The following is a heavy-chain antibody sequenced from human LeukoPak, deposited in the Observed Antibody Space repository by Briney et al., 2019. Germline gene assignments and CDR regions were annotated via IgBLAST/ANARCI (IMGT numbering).Heavy chain of an antibody. CDR3: ARDSHFGHYDSSGYYS. CDR2: IIPIFGTA. J-gene: IGHJ4*02. Sequence: SVTVSFKASGGTFSSYAISWVRQAPGQGLEWMGGIIPIFGTANYAQKFQGRVTITADESTSTAYMELSSLRSEDTAVYYCARDSHFGHYDSSGYYSWGQGTLVAVSS. D-gene: IGHD3-22*01. V-gene: IGHV1-69*13. CDR1: GGTFSSYA.